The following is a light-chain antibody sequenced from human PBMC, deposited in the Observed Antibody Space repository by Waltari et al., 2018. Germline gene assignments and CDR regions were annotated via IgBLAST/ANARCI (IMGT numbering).Light chain of an antibody. CDR2: DFT. CDR1: NSDSDNFQY. Sequence: QSALTQPPSASGPPGQSVTISCTGTNSDSDNFQYVSWYQQHPGKAPRLIIYDFTKRPSEVPNRFSGSKSGNMASLTVSYLQADDEADYFCCSFSGGNDLLFGGGTKLTVL. CDR3: CSFSGGNDLL. J-gene: IGLJ2*01. V-gene: IGLV2-8*01.